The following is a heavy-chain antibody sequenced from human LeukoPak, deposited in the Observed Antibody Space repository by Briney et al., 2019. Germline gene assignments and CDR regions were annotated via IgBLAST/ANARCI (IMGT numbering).Heavy chain of an antibody. CDR3: ASSMILLWFGELHDAFDI. CDR2: MNPNSGNT. J-gene: IGHJ3*02. V-gene: IGHV1-8*01. D-gene: IGHD3-10*01. CDR1: GYTFTSYD. Sequence: ASVKVSCKASGYTFTSYDINWVRQATGQGLEWRGWMNPNSGNTGYAQKFQGRVTMTRNTSISTAYMELSSLRSEDTAVYYCASSMILLWFGELHDAFDIWGQGTMVTVSS.